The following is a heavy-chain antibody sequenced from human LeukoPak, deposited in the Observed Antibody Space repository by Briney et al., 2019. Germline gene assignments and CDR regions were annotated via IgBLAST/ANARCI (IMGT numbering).Heavy chain of an antibody. CDR2: IWDDGSNK. V-gene: IGHV3-33*08. Sequence: GGSLRLSCAASGFTVSSNYMHWVRQAPGKGLEWVAVIWDDGSNKDYADSVKGRSTISRDNSKNTLYLQMNSLRIEDTAVYRCARGGNTGIFDYWGQGTLVTVSS. CDR1: GFTVSSNY. D-gene: IGHD1-7*01. J-gene: IGHJ4*02. CDR3: ARGGNTGIFDY.